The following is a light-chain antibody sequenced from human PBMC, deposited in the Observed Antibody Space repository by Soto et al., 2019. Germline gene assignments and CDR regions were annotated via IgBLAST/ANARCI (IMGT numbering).Light chain of an antibody. J-gene: IGLJ1*01. V-gene: IGLV3-25*03. CDR2: KDS. CDR3: QSTDRSATYV. CDR1: ALPKQY. Sequence: SYELTQPPSVSVSPGQTARITCSGDALPKQYAYWYQQKPGQAPVLVIYKDSERPSGIPERFSGSSSGTTVTLTISGVQAEDEADYYCQSTDRSATYVFGTGTKLTVL.